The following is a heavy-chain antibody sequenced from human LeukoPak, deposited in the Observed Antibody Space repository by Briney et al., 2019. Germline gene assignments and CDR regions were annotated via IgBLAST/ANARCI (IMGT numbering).Heavy chain of an antibody. Sequence: GGSLRLSCAASGFTLSSYSMNWVRQAPGKGLEWVSSISSSSSYIYYADSVKGRFTISRDNAKNSLYLQMNSLRAEDTAVYYCARAGTVLRFLEWFFDYWGQGTLVTVSS. CDR3: ARAGTVLRFLEWFFDY. D-gene: IGHD3-3*01. CDR2: ISSSSSYI. CDR1: GFTLSSYS. J-gene: IGHJ4*02. V-gene: IGHV3-21*01.